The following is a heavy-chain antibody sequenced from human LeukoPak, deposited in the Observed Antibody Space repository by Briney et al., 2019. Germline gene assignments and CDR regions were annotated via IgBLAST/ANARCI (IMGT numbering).Heavy chain of an antibody. V-gene: IGHV3-21*06. CDR3: ARDRYYYDDSGSDY. D-gene: IGHD3-22*01. CDR2: ISSTRSYM. J-gene: IGHJ4*02. CDR1: GFAFGAYT. Sequence: PGGSLRLSCAASGFAFGAYTMNWVRQAPGKGLEWASSISSTRSYMYYSDSVKGRFTISRDNAKNSLYLQMNSLRAEDTAVYYCARDRYYYDDSGSDYWGQGTLVTVSS.